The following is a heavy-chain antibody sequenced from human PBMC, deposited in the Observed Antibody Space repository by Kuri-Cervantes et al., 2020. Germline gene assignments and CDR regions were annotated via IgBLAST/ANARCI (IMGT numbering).Heavy chain of an antibody. Sequence: SETLSPTCTVSGYSISSGYYWGWIRQPPGKGLEWIGSIYHSGSTYYNPSLKSRVTISVDTSKNQFSLKLSSVTAADTAVYYCARSYSSGWYVLWGQGTLVTVSS. CDR3: ARSYSSGWYVL. CDR1: GYSISSGYY. V-gene: IGHV4-38-2*02. J-gene: IGHJ4*02. D-gene: IGHD6-19*01. CDR2: IYHSGST.